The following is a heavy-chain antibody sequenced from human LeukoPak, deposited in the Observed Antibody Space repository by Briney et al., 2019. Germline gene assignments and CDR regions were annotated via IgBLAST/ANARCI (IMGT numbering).Heavy chain of an antibody. CDR1: GFTFSSYA. Sequence: PGGSLRLSCAASGFTFSSYAMHWVRQAPGKGLEWVAVISYDGSNKYYADSVKGRFTISGDNSKNTLYLQMNSLRAEDTAVYYCASAVVPAAIGGFDPWGQGTLVTVSS. J-gene: IGHJ5*02. CDR2: ISYDGSNK. D-gene: IGHD2-2*01. V-gene: IGHV3-30-3*01. CDR3: ASAVVPAAIGGFDP.